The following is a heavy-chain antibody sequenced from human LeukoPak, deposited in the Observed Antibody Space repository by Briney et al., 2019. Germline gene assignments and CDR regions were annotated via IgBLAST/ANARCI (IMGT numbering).Heavy chain of an antibody. CDR2: IYLSGTT. V-gene: IGHV4-4*02. D-gene: IGHD3-22*01. J-gene: IGHJ4*02. Sequence: PSGTPSLTCAVSGGSISSSNWWSWVRQPPGKGLEWIGEIYLSGTTYRNPSLKSRVTISLDRSKHQFSLNLKSVTAADTAVYFCARAVYYYDSSGYYYGVYFDYWGQGTLVTVSP. CDR3: ARAVYYYDSSGYYYGVYFDY. CDR1: GGSISSSNW.